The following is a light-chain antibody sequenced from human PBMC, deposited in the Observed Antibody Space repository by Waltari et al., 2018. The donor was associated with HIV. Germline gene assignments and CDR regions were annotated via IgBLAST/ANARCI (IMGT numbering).Light chain of an antibody. CDR1: SIGSNS. V-gene: IGLV3-9*01. CDR2: GDT. CDR3: QVWDKNTGI. Sequence: SYELTQPLSVSVALGQTAKVPCGGDSIGSNSVQWYQQKPGQAPVLVIYGDTNRPSGIPERFSGSNSGNTATLSISSAQAGDEADYYCQVWDKNTGIFGTGTKVTVL. J-gene: IGLJ1*01.